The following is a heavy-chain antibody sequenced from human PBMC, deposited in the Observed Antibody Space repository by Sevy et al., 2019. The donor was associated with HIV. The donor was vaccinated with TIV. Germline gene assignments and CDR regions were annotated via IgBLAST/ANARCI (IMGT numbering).Heavy chain of an antibody. CDR1: AYTFTTHW. CDR2: MSPGDSDP. CDR3: ARLDSYSIGWSPRYYFDY. J-gene: IGHJ4*02. D-gene: IGHD6-19*01. V-gene: IGHV5-51*01. Sequence: GESLKISCKGSAYTFTTHWIGWVRQMPGKGLEWMGIMSPGDSDPRYSPSFQGQVTMSVDKSVSTAYLQWHSLETSDTAIHYCARLDSYSIGWSPRYYFDYWGQGTLVTVS.